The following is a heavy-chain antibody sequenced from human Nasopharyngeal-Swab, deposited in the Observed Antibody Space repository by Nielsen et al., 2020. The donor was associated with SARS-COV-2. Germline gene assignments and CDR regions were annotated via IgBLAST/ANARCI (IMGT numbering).Heavy chain of an antibody. CDR2: ISSSGSTI. Sequence: GGSLRLSCAASGFTFRDSYMSWIRQAPGKGLEWVSYISSSGSTIYYAASVKGRFTISRDNAKNSLYLQMNSLRAEDTAVYYCARDITWFTISGDGMDVWGQGTTVTVSS. CDR1: GFTFRDSY. V-gene: IGHV3-11*01. D-gene: IGHD3-3*01. J-gene: IGHJ6*02. CDR3: ARDITWFTISGDGMDV.